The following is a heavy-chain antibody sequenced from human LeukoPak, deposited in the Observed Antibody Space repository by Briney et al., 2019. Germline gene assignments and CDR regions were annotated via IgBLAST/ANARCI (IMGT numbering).Heavy chain of an antibody. Sequence: GGSVKVSCKASGYTFTSYYMHWVRQAPGQGLEWVGIINPSGGSTSYAQKFQGRVTMTRDTSTSTVYMEPSSLRSEDTAVYYSARDYDGGRVVYGKDVWGKGPTVTVSS. V-gene: IGHV1-46*01. D-gene: IGHD3-3*01. CDR2: INPSGGST. J-gene: IGHJ6*04. CDR1: GYTFTSYY. CDR3: ARDYDGGRVVYGKDV.